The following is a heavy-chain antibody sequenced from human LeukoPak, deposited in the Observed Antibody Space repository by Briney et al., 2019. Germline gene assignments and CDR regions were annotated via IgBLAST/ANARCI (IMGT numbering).Heavy chain of an antibody. CDR3: ARMFRITMGGYAGYYFDY. CDR1: GGSISSYY. D-gene: IGHD3-10*01. J-gene: IGHJ4*02. CDR2: IYTSGST. V-gene: IGHV4-59*10. Sequence: SETLSLTCAVYGGSISSYYWSWIRQPAGKGLEWIGRIYTSGSTNYNPPLKSRVTMSVDTSKNQFSLKLSSVTAADTAVYYCARMFRITMGGYAGYYFDYWGQGTLVTVSS.